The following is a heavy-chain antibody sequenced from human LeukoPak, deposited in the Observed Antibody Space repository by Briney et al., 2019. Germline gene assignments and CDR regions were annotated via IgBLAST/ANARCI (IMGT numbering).Heavy chain of an antibody. V-gene: IGHV2-5*02. CDR2: VYWDDDK. CDR1: GFSLSTRAVG. J-gene: IGHJ3*01. CDR3: AHSLPILTGFYDAFDV. D-gene: IGHD3-9*01. Sequence: SGPTLVNPTQTFTLTCTFSGFSLSTRAVGVGWIRQPPGKALEWLALVYWDDDKRYSPSLKSRLTITKDTSKNQVVLTMTNMDPVDTATYYCAHSLPILTGFYDAFDVWGQGTMVTVSS.